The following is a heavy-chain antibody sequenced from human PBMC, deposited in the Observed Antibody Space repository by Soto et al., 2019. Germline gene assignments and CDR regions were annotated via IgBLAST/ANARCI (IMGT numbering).Heavy chain of an antibody. V-gene: IGHV4-38-2*02. CDR2: IFHGGSA. CDR3: ARDVGTYSGSSLDX. J-gene: IGHJ4*02. D-gene: IGHD1-26*01. Sequence: SETLSLTFVVSGSSISGDFFWVWIRQPPGNGLEWIGSIFHGGSAYYNPSLKSRVTISVDTSKKRFSLKLSSATAADTAVYYCARDVGTYSGSSLDXWGQGTLVTVSX. CDR1: GSSISGDFF.